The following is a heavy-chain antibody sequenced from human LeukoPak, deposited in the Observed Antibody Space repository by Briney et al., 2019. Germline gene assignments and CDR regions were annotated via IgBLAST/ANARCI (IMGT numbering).Heavy chain of an antibody. CDR2: ISYDGSNK. CDR1: GFTFSSYA. Sequence: GGSLRLSCAASGFTFSSYAMHWVRQAPGKGLEWVAVISYDGSNKYYADSVKGRFTISRDNSKNTPYLQMNSLRAEDTAVYYCARGGGYYYDSSGIDYWGQGTLVTVSS. J-gene: IGHJ4*02. CDR3: ARGGGYYYDSSGIDY. V-gene: IGHV3-30-3*01. D-gene: IGHD3-22*01.